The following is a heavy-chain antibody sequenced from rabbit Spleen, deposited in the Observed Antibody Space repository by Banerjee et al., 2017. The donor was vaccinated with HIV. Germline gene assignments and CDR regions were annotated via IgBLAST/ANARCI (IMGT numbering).Heavy chain of an antibody. V-gene: IGHV1S40*01. D-gene: IGHD8-1*01. CDR2: IAGSSSGFT. CDR3: ARDTGSSFSSYGMGL. CDR1: GFDFSKNS. J-gene: IGHJ6*01. Sequence: QSLEESGGDLVKPEGSLTLTCTASGFDFSKNSMCWVRQAPGKGLEWIACIAGSSSGFTYSATWAKGRFAISKSSSTTVTLQMTSLTAADTATYFCARDTGSSFSSYGMGLWGPGTLVTVS.